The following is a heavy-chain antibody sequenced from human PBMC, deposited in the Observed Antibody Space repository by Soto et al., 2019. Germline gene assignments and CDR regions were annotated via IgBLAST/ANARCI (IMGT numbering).Heavy chain of an antibody. J-gene: IGHJ6*03. V-gene: IGHV1-18*01. CDR2: ISAYNGNT. CDR3: AAAVTTFDTAVRYYYYMDV. Sequence: ASVKVSCKASGYTFTSYGISWVRQAPGQGLEWMGWISAYNGNTNYAQKLQGRVTMTTDTSTSTAYMELSSLRSEDTAVYYCAAAVTTFDTAVRYYYYMDVWGKGTTVTVSS. CDR1: GYTFTSYG. D-gene: IGHD4-17*01.